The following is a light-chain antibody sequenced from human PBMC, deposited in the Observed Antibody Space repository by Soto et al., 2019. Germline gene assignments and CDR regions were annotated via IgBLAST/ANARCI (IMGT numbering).Light chain of an antibody. CDR1: QSVSSSY. CDR3: QQRSNWLIT. V-gene: IGKV3D-20*02. Sequence: EIVLTQSPGTLSLAPGERATRSCRASQSVSSSYLAWYQQKPGQAPRLLIYGASTRATGIPDRFSGSGSGTDFTLTISSLEPEDFAVYYCQQRSNWLITFGQGTRLEIK. CDR2: GAS. J-gene: IGKJ5*01.